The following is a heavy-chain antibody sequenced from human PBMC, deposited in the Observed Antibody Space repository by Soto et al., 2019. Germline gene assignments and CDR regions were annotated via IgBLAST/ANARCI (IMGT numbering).Heavy chain of an antibody. CDR2: IIPIFGTA. CDR3: ASLVWGSYPFDY. D-gene: IGHD3-16*01. V-gene: IGHV1-69*12. Sequence: QVQLVQSGAEVKKPGSSVKVSCKASGGTFSSYAISWVRQAPGQGLEWMGGIIPIFGTANYEQKFQGRATITADESTSTAYMELSSLRSEDTAVYYCASLVWGSYPFDYWGQGTLVTVSS. CDR1: GGTFSSYA. J-gene: IGHJ4*02.